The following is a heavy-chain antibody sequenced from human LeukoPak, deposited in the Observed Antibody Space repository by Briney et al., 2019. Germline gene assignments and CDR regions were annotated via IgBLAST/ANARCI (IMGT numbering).Heavy chain of an antibody. CDR1: GFTFSSYW. CDR3: AREGLPMTTVTGGDY. D-gene: IGHD4-17*01. Sequence: GGSLRLSCAASGFTFSSYWMSWVRQAPGKGLEWVADIKQDGSEKYYVDSVKGRFTISRDNAKNSLYLQMNSLRAEDTAVYYCAREGLPMTTVTGGDYWGQGTLVTVSS. V-gene: IGHV3-7*01. CDR2: IKQDGSEK. J-gene: IGHJ4*02.